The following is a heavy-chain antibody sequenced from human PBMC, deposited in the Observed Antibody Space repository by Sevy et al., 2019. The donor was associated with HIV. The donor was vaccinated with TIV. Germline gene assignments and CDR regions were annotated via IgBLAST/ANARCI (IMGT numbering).Heavy chain of an antibody. CDR1: GFTFDDYA. CDR2: ISWNSGSI. D-gene: IGHD2-15*01. Sequence: GGSLRLSCAASGFTFDDYAMHWVRQAPGKGLEWVSGISWNSGSIGYADSVKGRLTNSRDNAKNTLYLKMNSLRAEDTALYYCAKDKNPYCSGGSCYPTPFDYWGQGTLVTVSS. J-gene: IGHJ4*02. CDR3: AKDKNPYCSGGSCYPTPFDY. V-gene: IGHV3-9*01.